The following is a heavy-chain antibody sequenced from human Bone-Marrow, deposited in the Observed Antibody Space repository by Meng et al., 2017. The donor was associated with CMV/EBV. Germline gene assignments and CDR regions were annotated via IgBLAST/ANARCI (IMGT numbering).Heavy chain of an antibody. CDR3: ARDQGLEGYDFWSGSPRYGMDV. D-gene: IGHD3-3*01. V-gene: IGHV4-39*07. CDR2: IYYSGST. Sequence: SETLSLTCTVSGGTISSSSYYWVWIRQPPGKGLEWIGSIYYSGSTYDNPSLKSRVTISVDTSKNQFSLRLSSVTAADTAGYYCARDQGLEGYDFWSGSPRYGMDVWGQGTTVTVSS. J-gene: IGHJ6*02. CDR1: GGTISSSSYY.